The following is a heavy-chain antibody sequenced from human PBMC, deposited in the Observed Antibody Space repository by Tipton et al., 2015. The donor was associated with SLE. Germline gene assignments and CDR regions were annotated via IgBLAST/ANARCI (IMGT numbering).Heavy chain of an antibody. V-gene: IGHV4-61*09. D-gene: IGHD7-27*01. CDR3: ARDLNTGGNAFDI. CDR1: GGSISSGSYY. Sequence: TLSLTCTVSGGSISSGSYYWSWIRQPAGKGLEWIGEINHSGSTNYNPSLKSRVTISVDTSKNQFSLKLSSVTAADTAVYYCARDLNTGGNAFDIWGQGTMVTVSS. J-gene: IGHJ3*02. CDR2: INHSGST.